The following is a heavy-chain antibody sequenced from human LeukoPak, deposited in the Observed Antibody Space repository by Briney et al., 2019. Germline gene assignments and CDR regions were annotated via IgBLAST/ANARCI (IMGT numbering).Heavy chain of an antibody. D-gene: IGHD5-12*01. CDR1: GGTFNNYA. V-gene: IGHV1-69*04. CDR3: ATEPSRSYSFDHLGF. CDR2: VVPMFGIR. Sequence: SVTVSCKPSGGTFNNYAISWVRQAPGQGLEWMGRVVPMFGIRNYPQTFRGRVNITADKATNTVYMELRSLRAEDTAIYYCATEPSRSYSFDHLGFWGRGTPVTVSS. J-gene: IGHJ4*02.